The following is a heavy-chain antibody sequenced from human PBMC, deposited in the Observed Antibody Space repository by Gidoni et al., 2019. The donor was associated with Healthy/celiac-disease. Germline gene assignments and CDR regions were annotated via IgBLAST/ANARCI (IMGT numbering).Heavy chain of an antibody. CDR3: ATLVHSSSWYLKTRDAFDI. CDR2: ISYDGSNK. CDR1: GFTFSRYA. Sequence: QVQLVESGGGVVQPGWSLRLSCDSSGFTFSRYATHWVRQAPGKGLDWVAVISYDGSNKYYADSVKGRFTISRDNSKNTLYLQMNSLRAEDTAVYYCATLVHSSSWYLKTRDAFDIWGQGTMVTVFS. V-gene: IGHV3-30-3*01. D-gene: IGHD6-13*01. J-gene: IGHJ3*02.